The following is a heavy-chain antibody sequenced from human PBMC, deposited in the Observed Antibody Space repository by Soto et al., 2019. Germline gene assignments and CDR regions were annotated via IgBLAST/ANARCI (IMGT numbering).Heavy chain of an antibody. D-gene: IGHD3-3*01. Sequence: ASVKVSCEASGYTFTGYYMHWVRQAPGQGLEWMGWINPNSGGTNYAQKFQGWVTMTRDTSISTAYMELSRLRSDDTAVYYCARATTITYYDFWSGYLAPEFDYWGQGTLVTVS. CDR1: GYTFTGYY. CDR2: INPNSGGT. J-gene: IGHJ4*02. V-gene: IGHV1-2*04. CDR3: ARATTITYYDFWSGYLAPEFDY.